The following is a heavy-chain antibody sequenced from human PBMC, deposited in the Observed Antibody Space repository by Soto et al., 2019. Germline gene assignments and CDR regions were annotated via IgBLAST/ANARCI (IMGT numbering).Heavy chain of an antibody. D-gene: IGHD6-13*01. CDR2: INHSGST. CDR1: EGNFRDFY. J-gene: IGHJ4*02. V-gene: IGHV4-34*08. Sequence: AVYEGNFRDFYGSRIRQHPGKGLEWIGEINHSGSTNYNPSLKSRVTISVDTSKNQFSLKLSSVTAADTAGYYCAGARRSSRWHAFVCWVQGPLV. CDR3: AGARRSSRWHAFVC.